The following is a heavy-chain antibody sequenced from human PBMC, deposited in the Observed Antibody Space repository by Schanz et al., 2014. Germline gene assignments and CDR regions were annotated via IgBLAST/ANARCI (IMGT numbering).Heavy chain of an antibody. CDR2: ISNSGTTI. CDR1: GLTFSDYY. Sequence: VQLLESGGGVVQPGGSLRLSCAASGLTFSDYYMSWIRQAPGKGLEWVSYISNSGTTIYYADSVKGRFTISRDNAKNSLYLQMNSLRVEDTAVYYCARDLISSGWYGWGQGTLVTVSS. D-gene: IGHD6-19*01. J-gene: IGHJ4*02. CDR3: ARDLISSGWYG. V-gene: IGHV3-11*01.